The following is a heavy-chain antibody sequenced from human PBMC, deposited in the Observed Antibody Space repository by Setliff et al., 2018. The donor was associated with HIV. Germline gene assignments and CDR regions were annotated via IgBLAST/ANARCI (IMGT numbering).Heavy chain of an antibody. D-gene: IGHD3-3*01. J-gene: IGHJ3*02. CDR2: FHYSGST. CDR3: ARPLTPSYNFWGDAFSI. V-gene: IGHV4-39*01. Sequence: PSETLSLTCTVSGASISSSSYYWGWIRQPPGKGPEWIGSFHYSGSTSYNPSLRSRVTISVDPSKNQFSLKLTSVTAADTAVYYCARPLTPSYNFWGDAFSIWGQGTMVTVSS. CDR1: GASISSSSYY.